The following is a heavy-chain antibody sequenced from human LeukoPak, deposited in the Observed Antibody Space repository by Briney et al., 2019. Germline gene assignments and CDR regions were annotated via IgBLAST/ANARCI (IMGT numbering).Heavy chain of an antibody. D-gene: IGHD4/OR15-4a*01. Sequence: SETLSLTCTVSGGSITNYYCSWIRQPPGKGLEWIGYIFYSGSTHYSPSLKSRVTISGDTSKNQFSLKLTSVTAADTAVYYCARDLYGDNSESYWGQGTLVTVSS. CDR3: ARDLYGDNSESY. J-gene: IGHJ4*02. CDR1: GGSITNYY. CDR2: IFYSGST. V-gene: IGHV4-59*01.